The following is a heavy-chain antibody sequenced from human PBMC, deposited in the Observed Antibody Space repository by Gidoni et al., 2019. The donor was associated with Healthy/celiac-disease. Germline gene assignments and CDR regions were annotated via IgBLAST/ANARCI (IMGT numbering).Heavy chain of an antibody. CDR2: IYPGDSDT. Sequence: EVQLVQSGAEVKKPGESLKISCKGSGYSFTSYCIGWVRQMPGKGLEWMGIIYPGDSDTRYSPSFQGQVTISADKSISTAYLQWSSLKASDTAMYYCARQAYYYDSSGYYLGWFDPWGQGTLVTVSS. CDR3: ARQAYYYDSSGYYLGWFDP. D-gene: IGHD3-22*01. J-gene: IGHJ5*02. V-gene: IGHV5-51*01. CDR1: GYSFTSYC.